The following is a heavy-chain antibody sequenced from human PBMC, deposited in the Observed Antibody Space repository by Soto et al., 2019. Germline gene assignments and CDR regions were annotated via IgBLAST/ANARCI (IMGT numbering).Heavy chain of an antibody. V-gene: IGHV4-4*02. CDR2: IYHSGST. Sequence: SETLSLTCAVSGGSISSSNWWSWVRQPPGKGLEWIGEIYHSGSTNYNPSLKSRVTISVDTSKNQFSLKLSSVTAADTAVYYCARASRGPTSFDYWGQGTLVTVSS. CDR3: ARASRGPTSFDY. J-gene: IGHJ4*02. CDR1: GGSISSSNW.